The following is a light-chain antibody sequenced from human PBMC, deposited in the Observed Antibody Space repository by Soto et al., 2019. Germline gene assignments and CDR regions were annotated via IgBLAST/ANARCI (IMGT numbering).Light chain of an antibody. V-gene: IGKV3-20*01. Sequence: EIVLTQSPGTLSLSPGERATLSCRASQSVSSSALAWYQQKPGQAPRLLIYGASSRATGIPDRFSGSGSGTDFTLTISRLEPEDFAVFYCQTDRTFGLGTKVEIK. CDR2: GAS. J-gene: IGKJ1*01. CDR1: QSVSSSA. CDR3: QTDRT.